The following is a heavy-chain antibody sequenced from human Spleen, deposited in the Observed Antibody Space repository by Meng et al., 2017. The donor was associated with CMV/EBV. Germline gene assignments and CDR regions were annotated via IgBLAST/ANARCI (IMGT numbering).Heavy chain of an antibody. Sequence: SETLSLTCAVYGGSFSGYYWSWIRQPPGKGLEWIGEINQSGSTNCNPTLKSRVTISVDTSKNLFSLNPTSVTAADTAVYYCARKDYYDISGHAFDIWGQGTMVTVSS. V-gene: IGHV4-34*01. CDR1: GGSFSGYY. J-gene: IGHJ3*02. CDR2: INQSGST. D-gene: IGHD3-22*01. CDR3: ARKDYYDISGHAFDI.